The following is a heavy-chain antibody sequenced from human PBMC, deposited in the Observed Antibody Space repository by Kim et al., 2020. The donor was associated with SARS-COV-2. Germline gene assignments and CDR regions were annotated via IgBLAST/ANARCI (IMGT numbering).Heavy chain of an antibody. V-gene: IGHV4-59*08. CDR1: GGSISSYY. CDR2: IYYSGST. D-gene: IGHD5-12*01. J-gene: IGHJ4*02. CDR3: ARLGATESY. Sequence: SETLSLTCTVSGGSISSYYWSWIRQPPGKGLEWIGYIYYSGSTNYNPSLKSRVTISVDTSKNQFPLKLSSVTAADTAVYYCARLGATESYWGQGTLATVSS.